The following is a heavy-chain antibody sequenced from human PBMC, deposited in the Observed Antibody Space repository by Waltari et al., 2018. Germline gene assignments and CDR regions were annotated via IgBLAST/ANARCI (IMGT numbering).Heavy chain of an antibody. Sequence: QVQLQESGPGLVKPSQTLSLTCTVSGGSISSGGYYWSWIRQHHGKGLEWIGYIYHSGSTYYNPSLKSRVTISVDRSKNQFSLKLSSVTAADTAVYYCARVKPTYYYDSSGSNWFDPWGQGTLVTVSS. CDR1: GGSISSGGYY. V-gene: IGHV4-31*03. J-gene: IGHJ5*02. CDR2: IYHSGST. CDR3: ARVKPTYYYDSSGSNWFDP. D-gene: IGHD3-22*01.